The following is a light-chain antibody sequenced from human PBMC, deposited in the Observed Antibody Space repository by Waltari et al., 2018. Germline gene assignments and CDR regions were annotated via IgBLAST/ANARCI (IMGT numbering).Light chain of an antibody. V-gene: IGLV6-57*03. Sequence: NFMLTQPHSVSESPGKTVIISCTRSSGSIASNTVQWYQQRPGSAPTAVIDEDNQRLSGGPDRFSGSIDRSSNSASLTSSGLKTEDEADYYCQSYDDTHQVFGGGTKLTVL. CDR3: QSYDDTHQV. CDR1: SGSIASNT. J-gene: IGLJ3*02. CDR2: EDN.